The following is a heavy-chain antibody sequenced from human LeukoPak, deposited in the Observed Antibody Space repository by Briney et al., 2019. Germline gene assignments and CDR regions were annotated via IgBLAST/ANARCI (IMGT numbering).Heavy chain of an antibody. J-gene: IGHJ3*02. V-gene: IGHV4-30-4*08. CDR2: IYYSGST. D-gene: IGHD3-22*01. CDR3: ARADRNTMIVVALGGGDDFDI. Sequence: PAETLSLTCTVSGCSIGSGDYYWSWIRQPPGKGLEWIGYIYYSGSTYYNPSLNRRVTITVDTSKSQFSLRLSSVTAADTAVYYCARADRNTMIVVALGGGDDFDIWGQGTMVTVSS. CDR1: GCSIGSGDYY.